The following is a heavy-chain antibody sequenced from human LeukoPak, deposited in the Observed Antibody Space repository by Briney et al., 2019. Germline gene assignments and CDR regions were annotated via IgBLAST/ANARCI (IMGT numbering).Heavy chain of an antibody. D-gene: IGHD3-9*01. CDR2: IYYSGNT. CDR1: GGSINSSSYY. CDR3: ARDPYYDILTGDYMEFTRGYFDY. Sequence: SETLSLTCTVSGGSINSSSYYWGWIRQPPGKGLEWIGSIYYSGNTYYNPSLESRVTLSLDTSKNQFSLKLSSVTAADTAVYYCARDPYYDILTGDYMEFTRGYFDYWGQGTLVTVSS. J-gene: IGHJ4*02. V-gene: IGHV4-39*07.